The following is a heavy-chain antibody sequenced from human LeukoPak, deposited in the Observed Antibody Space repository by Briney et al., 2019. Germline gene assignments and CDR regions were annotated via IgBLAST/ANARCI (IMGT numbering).Heavy chain of an antibody. CDR3: AKDSHPGY. J-gene: IGHJ4*02. V-gene: IGHV3-30*02. CDR1: GFTFSSYG. Sequence: PGGSLRLSCAASGFTFSSYGIHWFRQAPGKGLEWVAFIRYDGSNKYYADSVKGRFTISRDNSKNTLYLQVNSLRVEDTAVYYCAKDSHPGYWGQGTLVTVSS. CDR2: IRYDGSNK.